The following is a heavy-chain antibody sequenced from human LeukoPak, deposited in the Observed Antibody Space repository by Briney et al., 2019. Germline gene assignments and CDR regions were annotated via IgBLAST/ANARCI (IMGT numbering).Heavy chain of an antibody. CDR1: GYTFTSYG. V-gene: IGHV1-18*01. CDR3: ARVRVTLFVAVIILNAFVV. CDR2: ISAYNGNT. D-gene: IGHD3-3*01. J-gene: IGHJ3*01. Sequence: ASVKVSCKASGYTFTSYGISWVRQAPGQGLEWMGWISAYNGNTNYAQKPQGRVTMTTGTATSTAYMGLRSVRSDDRAVYYCARVRVTLFVAVIILNAFVVWGQGTMVTVSS.